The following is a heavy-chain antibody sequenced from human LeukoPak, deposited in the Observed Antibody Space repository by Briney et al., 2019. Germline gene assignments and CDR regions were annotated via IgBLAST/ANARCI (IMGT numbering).Heavy chain of an antibody. J-gene: IGHJ5*02. CDR3: AREPGYCSGGSYYGGWFDP. Sequence: SETLCLTCAVYGGSLSDHYWSWFRQPPGKGLEWIGEINPRGSTIYNPSLKSRVTISVDTSKNQFSLNLSSVTAADTAVYYCAREPGYCSGGSYYGGWFDPWGQGTLVTVSS. CDR2: INPRGST. D-gene: IGHD2-15*01. V-gene: IGHV4-34*01. CDR1: GGSLSDHY.